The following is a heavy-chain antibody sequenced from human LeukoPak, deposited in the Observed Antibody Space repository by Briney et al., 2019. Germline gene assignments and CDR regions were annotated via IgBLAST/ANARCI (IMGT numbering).Heavy chain of an antibody. Sequence: GGSLRLSCAASGFTFSNYWMSWVRQAPGKGLEWVANIKQDGSEKHYVDSVKGRFTISRDNAKKSLSLHMNSLRVEDTAVYYCARGSEYTSSTNYYFDYWGQGTLVTVSS. CDR2: IKQDGSEK. CDR3: ARGSEYTSSTNYYFDY. CDR1: GFTFSNYW. D-gene: IGHD6-6*01. J-gene: IGHJ4*02. V-gene: IGHV3-7*01.